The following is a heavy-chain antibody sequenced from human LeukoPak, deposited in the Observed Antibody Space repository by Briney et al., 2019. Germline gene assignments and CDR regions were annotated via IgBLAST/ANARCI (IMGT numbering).Heavy chain of an antibody. D-gene: IGHD6-19*01. CDR1: GFIFDNYA. Sequence: PGGSLRLSCAAPGFIFDNYAIHWVRQAPGKGLEWVSLISRGGGITFYADSVRGRFTISRDNTRKSLSLQMSSLRSEDTALYYCARESETSGWYDYWGQGTLVTVCS. CDR3: ARESETSGWYDY. V-gene: IGHV3-43*02. J-gene: IGHJ4*02. CDR2: ISRGGGIT.